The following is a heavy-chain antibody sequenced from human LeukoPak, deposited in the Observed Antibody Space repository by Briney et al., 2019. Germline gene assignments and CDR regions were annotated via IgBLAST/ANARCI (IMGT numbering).Heavy chain of an antibody. V-gene: IGHV5-51*01. J-gene: IGHJ4*02. CDR1: GYTFTINW. CDR2: IYPGDSDT. CDR3: ASGYCSGGSCYTYAYY. Sequence: GESLKISCKASGYTFTINWIGWVRQMPGKGLEWMGIIYPGDSDTRYSPSFQGQVTISADKSISTAYLQWSSLKASDTAMYYCASGYCSGGSCYTYAYYWGQGTLVTVSS. D-gene: IGHD2-15*01.